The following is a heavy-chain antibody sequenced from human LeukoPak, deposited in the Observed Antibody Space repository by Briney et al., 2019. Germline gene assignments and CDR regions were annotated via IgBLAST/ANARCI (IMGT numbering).Heavy chain of an antibody. CDR3: ARERSYCSGATCSLDL. D-gene: IGHD2-15*01. Sequence: GGSLRLTCAASGFSLSIYDMVWVRQAPGKGLEWIASTGLSSSYIGYADSVKGRFTISRDNGENSVYLQMNSLRAEDTAVYFCARERSYCSGATCSLDLWGQGTLVTVSS. J-gene: IGHJ5*02. CDR2: TGLSSSYI. V-gene: IGHV3-21*01. CDR1: GFSLSIYD.